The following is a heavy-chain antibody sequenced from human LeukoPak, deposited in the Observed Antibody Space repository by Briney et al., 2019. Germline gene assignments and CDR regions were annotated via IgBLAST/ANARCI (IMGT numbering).Heavy chain of an antibody. V-gene: IGHV3-7*01. CDR1: GFTFGTSW. CDR3: ARDPAWGSVDN. Sequence: GGSLRLSCVASGFTFGTSWMSWVRQTPGKGLEWVALLNEDGRDERYVDSVKGRFTVSGDNAKNSVSLQLNSLRVEDTGVYYCARDPAWGSVDNWGQGTMATVSS. CDR2: LNEDGRDE. J-gene: IGHJ3*02. D-gene: IGHD3-16*01.